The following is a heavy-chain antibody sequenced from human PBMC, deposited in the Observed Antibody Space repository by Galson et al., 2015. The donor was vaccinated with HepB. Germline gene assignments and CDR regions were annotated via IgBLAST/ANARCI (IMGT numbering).Heavy chain of an antibody. V-gene: IGHV5-51*01. D-gene: IGHD3-22*01. CDR3: ARIRSGYHKDPFNI. CDR2: IYPGDSDT. Sequence: QSGAEVKKPGESLKISCQGSGYTFSNYWIGWVRQMPGKGPEWMGIIYPGDSDTRYGPSFQGQVTISADKSISTAYLQWSSLKASETAIYYCARIRSGYHKDPFNIWGQGTMVTVSS. CDR1: GYTFSNYW. J-gene: IGHJ3*02.